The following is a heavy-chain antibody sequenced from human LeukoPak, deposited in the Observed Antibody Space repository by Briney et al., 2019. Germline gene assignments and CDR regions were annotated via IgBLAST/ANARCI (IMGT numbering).Heavy chain of an antibody. J-gene: IGHJ4*02. V-gene: IGHV3-20*04. CDR2: INWNGGST. CDR1: GFTFSSYG. Sequence: GGSLRLSCAASGFTFSSYGMSWVRQAPGKGLEWVSGINWNGGSTGYADSVKGRFTISRDNAKNSLYLQMNSLRAEDTALYYCARVGCSGGSCYSFSYYFDYWGQGTLVTVSS. CDR3: ARVGCSGGSCYSFSYYFDY. D-gene: IGHD2-15*01.